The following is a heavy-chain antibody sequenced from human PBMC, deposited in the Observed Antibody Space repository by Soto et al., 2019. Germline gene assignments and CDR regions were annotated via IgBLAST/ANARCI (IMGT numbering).Heavy chain of an antibody. CDR3: ARPSSGTYRFDY. D-gene: IGHD1-26*01. J-gene: IGHJ4*02. Sequence: AVSGGSISSGGYSWSWIRQPPGKGLEYIGGIFYSGDTYYHPSLTGRVTMSVDTSNQFSLKLTSVTAADTAVYYCARPSSGTYRFDYWGRRTLVTSPQ. V-gene: IGHV4-30-2*03. CDR2: IFYSGDT. CDR1: GGSISSGGYS.